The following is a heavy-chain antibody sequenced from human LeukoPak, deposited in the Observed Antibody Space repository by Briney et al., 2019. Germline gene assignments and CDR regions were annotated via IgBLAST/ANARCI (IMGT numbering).Heavy chain of an antibody. CDR2: TYYRSKWYN. J-gene: IGHJ5*02. Sequence: SQTLSLTCAISGDSVSSNSAAWNWIRQSPSRGLEWLGRTYYRSKWYNDYAVSVKSRITINPDTSKNQFSLKLSSVTAADTAVYYCARAPWAYCGGDCPSSWFDPWGQGTLVTVSS. V-gene: IGHV6-1*01. D-gene: IGHD2-21*02. CDR1: GDSVSSNSAA. CDR3: ARAPWAYCGGDCPSSWFDP.